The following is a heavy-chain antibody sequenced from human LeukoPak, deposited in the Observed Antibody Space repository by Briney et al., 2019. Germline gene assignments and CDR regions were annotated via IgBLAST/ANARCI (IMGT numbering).Heavy chain of an antibody. CDR3: ARLEGIAAAGTLLFRGDYYYYGMDV. J-gene: IGHJ6*02. CDR2: ISSSSSYI. V-gene: IGHV3-21*01. CDR1: GFTFSSYS. D-gene: IGHD6-13*01. Sequence: TSGGSLRLSCAASGFTFSSYSMNWVRQAPGKGLEWVSSISSSSSYIYYADSVKGRFTISRDNAKNSLYLQMNSLRAEDTAVYYCARLEGIAAAGTLLFRGDYYYYGMDVWGQGTTVTVSS.